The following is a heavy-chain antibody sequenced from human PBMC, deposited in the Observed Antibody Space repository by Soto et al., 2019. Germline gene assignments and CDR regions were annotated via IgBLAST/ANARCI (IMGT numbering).Heavy chain of an antibody. CDR1: GYTFTGYY. J-gene: IGHJ4*02. CDR3: ARAGITGIAIPY. CDR2: INPNSGGT. V-gene: IGHV1-2*02. D-gene: IGHD1-20*01. Sequence: ASVKLSCKASGYTFTGYYMHWVRQAPGQGLEWMGWINPNSGGTNYAQKFQGRVTMTRDTSISTAYMELSRLRSDDTAVYYCARAGITGIAIPYWGQGTLVTVSS.